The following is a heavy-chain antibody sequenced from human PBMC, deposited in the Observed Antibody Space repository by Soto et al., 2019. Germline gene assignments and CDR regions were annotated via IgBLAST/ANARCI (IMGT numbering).Heavy chain of an antibody. CDR3: AREMWTRSGPQNFFDY. D-gene: IGHD6-25*01. CDR2: ISPSSGYT. Sequence: ASVKVSCKASGYSFTTYGFCWVRQEQGQGLEWMGYISPSSGYTTYAPNLQDRVIMTTDSSTTTVYMELRSLRSDDTAVYYCAREMWTRSGPQNFFDYWGQGALVTVSS. J-gene: IGHJ4*02. V-gene: IGHV1-18*01. CDR1: GYSFTTYG.